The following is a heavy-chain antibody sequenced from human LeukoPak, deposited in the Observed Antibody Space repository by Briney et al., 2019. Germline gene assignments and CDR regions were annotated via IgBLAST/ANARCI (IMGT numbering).Heavy chain of an antibody. CDR2: INWNGGST. CDR3: ARDGDEVGSGYYYFDY. D-gene: IGHD3-22*01. Sequence: PGGSLRLPCAASGFTFDDYGMSWVRQAPGKGLEWVSGINWNGGSTGYADSVKGRFTISRDNAKNSLYLQMNSLRAEDTALYYCARDGDEVGSGYYYFDYWGQGTLVTVSS. CDR1: GFTFDDYG. J-gene: IGHJ4*02. V-gene: IGHV3-20*04.